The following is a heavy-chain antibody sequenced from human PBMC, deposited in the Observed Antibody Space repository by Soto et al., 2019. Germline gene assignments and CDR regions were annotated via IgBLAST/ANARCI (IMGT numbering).Heavy chain of an antibody. CDR2: INAGNGNT. J-gene: IGHJ3*02. V-gene: IGHV1-3*01. CDR1: GYTLTSYA. CDR3: ARLAVAGSVEDAFDI. D-gene: IGHD6-19*01. Sequence: ASVKVSCKASGYTLTSYAMHWVRQAPGQRLEWMGWINAGNGNTKYSQKFQGRVTITRDTSASTAYMELSSLRSEDTAVYYCARLAVAGSVEDAFDIWGQGTMVTVSS.